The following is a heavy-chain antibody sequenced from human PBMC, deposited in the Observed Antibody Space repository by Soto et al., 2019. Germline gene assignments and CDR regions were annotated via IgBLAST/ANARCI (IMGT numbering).Heavy chain of an antibody. CDR3: ATYEKAVGFTY. CDR2: MLPTYT. V-gene: IGHV1-8*01. D-gene: IGHD2-15*01. J-gene: IGHJ4*02. Sequence: QVQLVQSGAEVKKPGAAVKVSCKTSGYTFSTYDINWVRQAPGQGLEWMGWMLPTYTGTTQNFQGRVSITRDTSITTVYMELSSVSSEDTAVYYCATYEKAVGFTYWGQGTLVTVSS. CDR1: GYTFSTYD.